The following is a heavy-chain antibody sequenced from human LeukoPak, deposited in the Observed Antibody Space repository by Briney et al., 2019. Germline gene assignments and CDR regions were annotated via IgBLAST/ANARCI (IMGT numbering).Heavy chain of an antibody. D-gene: IGHD2-2*01. V-gene: IGHV3-11*05. Sequence: GGSLRLSCAASGFTFSDYYMSWIRQAPGKGLEWVSYISSSSSYTNYADSVKGRFTISRDNSKNSLYLQMNSLRAEDTAVYYCARDRCSSTSCSHYYYGMGVWGQGTTVTVSS. J-gene: IGHJ6*02. CDR2: ISSSSSYT. CDR1: GFTFSDYY. CDR3: ARDRCSSTSCSHYYYGMGV.